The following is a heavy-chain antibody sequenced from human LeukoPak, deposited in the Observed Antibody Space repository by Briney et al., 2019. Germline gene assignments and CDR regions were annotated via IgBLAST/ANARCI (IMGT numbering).Heavy chain of an antibody. CDR3: ARHYGP. D-gene: IGHD3-10*01. J-gene: IGHJ5*02. Sequence: SETLSLTCTVSGGSISDFYWSWIRQPPGKGLEWIGHIFYSGSTNYSPPLKSRLTISVDTSKNQFSLKLNSVTAADTAVYYCARHYGPWGQGTLVTVSS. CDR1: GGSISDFY. V-gene: IGHV4-59*08. CDR2: IFYSGST.